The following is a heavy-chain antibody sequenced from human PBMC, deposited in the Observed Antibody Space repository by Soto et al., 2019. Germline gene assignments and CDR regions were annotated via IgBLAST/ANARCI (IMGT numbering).Heavy chain of an antibody. Sequence: EVQLVESGGGLVQPGGSLRLSCAASGFTVSSNYMSWVRQAPGKGLEWVSVIYSGGSTYYADSVKGRFTISRDNSKNTLYLQMNSLRAEDTAVYYCAREIYSSSSLFNYYYYYMDGWGKGTTVTVSS. CDR2: IYSGGST. V-gene: IGHV3-66*01. CDR1: GFTVSSNY. CDR3: AREIYSSSSLFNYYYYYMDG. D-gene: IGHD6-6*01. J-gene: IGHJ6*03.